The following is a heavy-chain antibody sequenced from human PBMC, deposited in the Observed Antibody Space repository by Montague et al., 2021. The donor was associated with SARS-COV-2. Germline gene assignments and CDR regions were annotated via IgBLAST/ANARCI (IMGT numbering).Heavy chain of an antibody. V-gene: IGHV3-33*01. CDR3: ARDSFSSCTSSSCYTGGMDV. D-gene: IGHD2-2*02. J-gene: IGHJ6*02. CDR1: GFSFSSYG. Sequence: SLRLSCAASGFSFSSYGLNWVRQAPGKGLEWVAVIWYGGSSKQYADSVKGRFTISRDNSKNTLYLQMNSLRAEDTALYYCARDSFSSCTSSSCYTGGMDVWGQGTMVTVSS. CDR2: IWYGGSSK.